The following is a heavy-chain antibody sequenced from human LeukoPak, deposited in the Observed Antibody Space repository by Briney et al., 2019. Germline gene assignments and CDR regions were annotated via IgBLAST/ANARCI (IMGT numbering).Heavy chain of an antibody. J-gene: IGHJ4*02. CDR3: ARRGEGKHLDY. D-gene: IGHD3-10*01. CDR2: IYPGDSDT. V-gene: IGHV5-51*01. CDR1: GYSFTNYW. Sequence: GESLKISCKGSGYSFTNYWIGWVRPMPGKGPEWMGIIYPGDSDTRYSPSFQGQVTISVDKSISTAYLQWSSLKASDSAMYYCARRGEGKHLDYWGQGTLVTVSS.